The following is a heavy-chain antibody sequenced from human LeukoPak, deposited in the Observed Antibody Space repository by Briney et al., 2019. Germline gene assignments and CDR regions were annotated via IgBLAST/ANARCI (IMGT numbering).Heavy chain of an antibody. D-gene: IGHD4-17*01. Sequence: ASVKVSCKASGYSFVLYGISWVRQAPGQGPEWMGWISTYNGNTKYAEKFQGRVTMTTDTPTSTAYMELRSLRSDDTAVYYCARDEDYGIFVNVDYWGQGTLVTVSS. CDR3: ARDEDYGIFVNVDY. J-gene: IGHJ4*02. V-gene: IGHV1-18*01. CDR1: GYSFVLYG. CDR2: ISTYNGNT.